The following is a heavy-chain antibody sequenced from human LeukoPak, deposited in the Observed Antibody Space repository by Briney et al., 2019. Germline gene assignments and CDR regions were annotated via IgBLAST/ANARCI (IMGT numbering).Heavy chain of an antibody. J-gene: IGHJ4*02. CDR2: IIPIVVTA. Sequence: GASVKVSCTASGGILSSYAINWVRQAPGQGLEWVGGIIPIVVTANYAQKFQGRVTITADESTSTAYMELSSLRSEDTAVYYCARGPANWGSYGYWGQGTLVTVSS. CDR1: GGILSSYA. V-gene: IGHV1-69*13. CDR3: ARGPANWGSYGY. D-gene: IGHD7-27*01.